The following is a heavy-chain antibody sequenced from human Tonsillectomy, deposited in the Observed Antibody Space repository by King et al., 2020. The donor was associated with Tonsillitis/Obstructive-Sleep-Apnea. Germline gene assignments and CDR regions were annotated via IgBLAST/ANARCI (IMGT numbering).Heavy chain of an antibody. J-gene: IGHJ4*02. CDR1: GFTFSSYA. Sequence: VQLVESGGGLVQPGGSLRLSCSASGFTFSSYAMHWVRQAPGKGLEYVSAISSNGGSTYYADSVKGRFTISRDNSKNTLYLQMSSLSAEDTAVYYCLKEGSDCSSTSCYEARYYFDYWGQGTLVTVSS. CDR2: ISSNGGST. D-gene: IGHD2-2*01. CDR3: LKEGSDCSSTSCYEARYYFDY. V-gene: IGHV3-64D*06.